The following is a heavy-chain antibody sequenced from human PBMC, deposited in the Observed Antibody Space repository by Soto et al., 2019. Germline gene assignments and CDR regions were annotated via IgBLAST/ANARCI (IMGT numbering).Heavy chain of an antibody. CDR3: AREGTMVRGAIDY. J-gene: IGHJ4*02. Sequence: PGGSLRLSCAASGFTFSSYSRHWVRQAPGKGLEWVSSISSSSSYIYYADSVKGRLTISRDNAKNSLYLQMNSLRAEDTAVYYCAREGTMVRGAIDYWGQATLVTVSS. CDR1: GFTFSSYS. V-gene: IGHV3-21*01. D-gene: IGHD3-10*01. CDR2: ISSSSSYI.